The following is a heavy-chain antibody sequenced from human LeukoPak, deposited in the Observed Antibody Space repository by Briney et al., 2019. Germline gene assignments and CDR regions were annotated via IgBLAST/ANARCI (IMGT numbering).Heavy chain of an antibody. D-gene: IGHD6-13*01. V-gene: IGHV4-59*02. J-gene: IGHJ4*02. Sequence: SETLSLTCTVSGGSVSNYYWNWVRQPPGKGLEWIGYIYYTESTNYNPSLKSRATMSVDTSKNQFSLNLRSVTPEDTAVYYCARNLIPEQLVLNFWGQGTLVTVSS. CDR1: GGSVSNYY. CDR2: IYYTEST. CDR3: ARNLIPEQLVLNF.